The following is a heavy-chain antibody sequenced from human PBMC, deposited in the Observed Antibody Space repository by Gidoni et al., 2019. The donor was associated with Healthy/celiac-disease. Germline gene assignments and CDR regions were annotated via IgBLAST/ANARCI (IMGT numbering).Heavy chain of an antibody. Sequence: QVQLVESGGGVVQPGRSLRLSCAASGFTFSSYGMHWVRQAPGKGLEWVAVIWYDGSNKYYADSVKGRFTISRDNSKNTLYLQMNSLRAEDTAVYYCARVKIAAAGSYYYYYYGMDVWGQGTTVTVSS. CDR2: IWYDGSNK. CDR3: ARVKIAAAGSYYYYYYGMDV. J-gene: IGHJ6*02. CDR1: GFTFSSYG. V-gene: IGHV3-33*01. D-gene: IGHD6-13*01.